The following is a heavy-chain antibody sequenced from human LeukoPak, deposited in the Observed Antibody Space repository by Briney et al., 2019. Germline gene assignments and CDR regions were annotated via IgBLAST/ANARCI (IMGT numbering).Heavy chain of an antibody. V-gene: IGHV4-38-2*02. CDR1: GYSISSGYY. Sequence: SETLSLTCAVSGYSISSGYYWGWIRQPPGKGLEWIGSIYHSGSTYYNPSLKSRVTISVDTSKNQFSLKLSSVTAADTAVYYCAREGYDFWSGPRPNWFDPWGQGTLVTVSS. CDR2: IYHSGST. J-gene: IGHJ5*02. D-gene: IGHD3-3*01. CDR3: AREGYDFWSGPRPNWFDP.